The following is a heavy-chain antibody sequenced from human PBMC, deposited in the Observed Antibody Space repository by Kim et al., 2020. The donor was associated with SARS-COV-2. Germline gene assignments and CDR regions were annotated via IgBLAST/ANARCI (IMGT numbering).Heavy chain of an antibody. CDR2: INHIGST. Sequence: SETLSLTCAVYGGSFSGYYWSWIHQPPGKGLEWIGEINHIGSTNYNPSLKSRVTISVDTSKNQFSLKLSSVTAADTAVYYCASLPLAGDGNDKEYFQHWGQGTLVTVSS. CDR1: GGSFSGYY. D-gene: IGHD1-1*01. CDR3: ASLPLAGDGNDKEYFQH. V-gene: IGHV4-34*01. J-gene: IGHJ1*01.